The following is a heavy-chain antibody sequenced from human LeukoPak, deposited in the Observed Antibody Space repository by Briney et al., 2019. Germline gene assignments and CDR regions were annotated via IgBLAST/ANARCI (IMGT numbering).Heavy chain of an antibody. CDR1: GFTFTTYG. Sequence: GGSLRLSCSASGFTFTTYGMNWVRQAPGKGPAWVSGISPSGGATSYTDSVKGRFTISRDNSKNTLHLQMNSLRAEDTAIYYCAKASLCSSAACYAFDIWGQGTMVTVSS. D-gene: IGHD3-16*01. CDR3: AKASLCSSAACYAFDI. J-gene: IGHJ3*02. CDR2: ISPSGGAT. V-gene: IGHV3-23*01.